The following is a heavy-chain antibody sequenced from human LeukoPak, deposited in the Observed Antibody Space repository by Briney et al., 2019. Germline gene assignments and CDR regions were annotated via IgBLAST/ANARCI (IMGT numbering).Heavy chain of an antibody. V-gene: IGHV4-4*07. CDR1: ACSISSYY. Sequence: SETLSLTCTVSACSISSYYWGWLRQPAGKGREWIGRIDTSGNTNYKPSLKSGVTISVETSNNQFSLKLSSVTAADTAFYYCRRVSSSRYRDWYFDLWGRGTLVTVSS. D-gene: IGHD6-13*01. CDR3: RRVSSSRYRDWYFDL. CDR2: IDTSGNT. J-gene: IGHJ2*01.